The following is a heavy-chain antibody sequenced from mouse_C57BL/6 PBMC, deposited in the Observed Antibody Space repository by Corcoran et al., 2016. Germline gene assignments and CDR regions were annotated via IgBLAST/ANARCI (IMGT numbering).Heavy chain of an antibody. CDR3: AVSGSSYADY. V-gene: IGHV1-26*01. J-gene: IGHJ2*01. CDR2: INPNNGGT. Sequence: EGQLKQSGPERVKHGASVKISCKASGYTCTDYYMNWVKQSHGKSLEWIGDINPNNGGTSYNQKFKGKATLTVDKSSSTAYMELRSLTSEDSAVYYCAVSGSSYADYWGQGTTLTVSS. CDR1: GYTCTDYY. D-gene: IGHD1-1*01.